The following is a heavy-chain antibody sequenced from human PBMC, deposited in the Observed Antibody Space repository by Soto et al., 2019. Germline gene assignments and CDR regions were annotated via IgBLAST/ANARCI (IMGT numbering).Heavy chain of an antibody. J-gene: IGHJ6*02. CDR3: GKGGRGTYYYYYGMDV. CDR2: IDPYETGI. V-gene: IGHV3-74*01. CDR1: GFAVSSYW. D-gene: IGHD1-1*01. Sequence: LRLSCASSGFAVSSYWMHWIRQAPGKALVWVSRIDPYETGINYADSVKDRLTISRDNSKNTPYQQMNSLRAEDAAVHYCGKGGRGTYYYYYGMDVWGQGTTVTVSS.